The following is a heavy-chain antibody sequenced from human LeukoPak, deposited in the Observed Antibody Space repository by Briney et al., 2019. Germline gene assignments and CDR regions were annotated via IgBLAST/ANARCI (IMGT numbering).Heavy chain of an antibody. Sequence: PSETLSLTCTVSGGSISSYYWSWIRQPPGKGLEWIGYIYCSGSTNYNPSLKSRVTISVDTSKNQFSLKLSSVTAADTAVYYCASIGSSGWYYFDYWGQGTLVTVSS. D-gene: IGHD6-19*01. CDR1: GGSISSYY. CDR3: ASIGSSGWYYFDY. CDR2: IYCSGST. V-gene: IGHV4-59*01. J-gene: IGHJ4*02.